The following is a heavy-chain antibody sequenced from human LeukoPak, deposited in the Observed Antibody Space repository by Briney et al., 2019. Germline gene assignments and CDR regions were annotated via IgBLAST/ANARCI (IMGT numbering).Heavy chain of an antibody. CDR2: IIPIFGTA. D-gene: IGHD5-18*01. J-gene: IGHJ4*02. V-gene: IGHV1-69*05. Sequence: GASVKVSCKASGGTFSSYATSWVRQAPGQGLEWMGRIIPIFGTANYAQKFQGRVTITTDESTSTTYMELSSLRSEDTAVYYCARTRGYSYGQDYWGQGTLATVSS. CDR1: GGTFSSYA. CDR3: ARTRGYSYGQDY.